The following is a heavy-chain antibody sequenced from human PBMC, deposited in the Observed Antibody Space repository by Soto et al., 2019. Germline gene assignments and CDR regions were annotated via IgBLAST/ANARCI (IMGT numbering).Heavy chain of an antibody. CDR3: ARLQGRLYYDFWSGYFGAALQGYGMEV. CDR2: ISAYNGNT. V-gene: IGHV1-18*04. CDR1: GYTFTSYG. D-gene: IGHD3-3*01. J-gene: IGHJ6*02. Sequence: GASVKVSCKASGYTFTSYGISWVRQAPGQGLEWMGWISAYNGNTNYAQKLQGRVTMTTDTSTSTAYMELRSLRSDDTAVYYCARLQGRLYYDFWSGYFGAALQGYGMEVWGQGSTVTVSS.